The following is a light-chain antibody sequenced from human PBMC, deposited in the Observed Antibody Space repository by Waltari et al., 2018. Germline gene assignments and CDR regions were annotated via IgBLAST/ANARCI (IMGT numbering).Light chain of an antibody. CDR2: GAP. CDR3: QHYVRLPGT. Sequence: EIVFTQSPGTLSLSTGERAPLSCWASQSVGRSLAWYQQKRGQAPRLLIYGAPTRATGVPDRFSGSGSGTDFSLTISRLEPEDFAVYYCQHYVRLPGTFGQGTKVEI. V-gene: IGKV3-20*01. CDR1: QSVGRS. J-gene: IGKJ1*01.